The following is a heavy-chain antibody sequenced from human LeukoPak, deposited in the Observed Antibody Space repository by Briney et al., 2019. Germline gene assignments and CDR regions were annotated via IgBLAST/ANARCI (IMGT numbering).Heavy chain of an antibody. CDR1: GFTFNSYA. D-gene: IGHD3-3*01. V-gene: IGHV3-23*01. Sequence: GGSLRLSCAASGFTFNSYAMSWVRQAPGKGLEWVSAISGSGGSTYYADSVKGRFTISRDNSKNTLYLQMNSLRAEDTAVYYCAKYRNYNFWSDFDYWGQGTWSPSPQ. CDR3: AKYRNYNFWSDFDY. CDR2: ISGSGGST. J-gene: IGHJ4*02.